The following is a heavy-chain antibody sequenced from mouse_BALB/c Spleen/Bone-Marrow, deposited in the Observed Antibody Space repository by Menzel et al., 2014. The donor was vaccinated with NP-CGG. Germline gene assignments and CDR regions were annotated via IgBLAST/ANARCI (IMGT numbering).Heavy chain of an antibody. CDR2: INPGSGST. CDR1: GYAFTDYL. Sequence: QVQLQQPGAELVRPGTSVKVSCKASGYAFTDYLMEWLKQRPGQGLEWIGVINPGSGSTNYNEEFKDKATLTAGKSSSTAYMQLSSLTSDDSAVYFCARYDGYFDYWGQGTILTVSS. V-gene: IGHV1-54*01. CDR3: ARYDGYFDY. D-gene: IGHD2-3*01. J-gene: IGHJ2*01.